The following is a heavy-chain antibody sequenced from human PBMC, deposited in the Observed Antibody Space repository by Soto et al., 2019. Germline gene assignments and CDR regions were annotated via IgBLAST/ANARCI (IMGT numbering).Heavy chain of an antibody. J-gene: IGHJ6*02. V-gene: IGHV1-18*01. CDR2: ISAYNGNT. Sequence: QVQLVQSGGEVKKPGASVKVSGKTSGYSFPSYGISWVRQAPGQGLEGMGWISAYNGNTNYAQKLQGRVTMTTDTSASTAYMELRSLRSDDTAVYYCAREGPAPYYYYGMDVWGQGSTVTVSS. CDR3: AREGPAPYYYYGMDV. CDR1: GYSFPSYG.